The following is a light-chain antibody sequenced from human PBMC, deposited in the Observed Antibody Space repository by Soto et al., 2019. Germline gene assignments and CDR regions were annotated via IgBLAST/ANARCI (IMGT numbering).Light chain of an antibody. CDR2: DAS. Sequence: IQMTQSPSSLSASVGDRVTITCQASRDIDNYLNWYQQKPGKAPNLLIYDASNLETGVPLRFSGSRSGTHFTLTISSLQPEDIGTYYRHQSDNRPFTFGQGTKLEIK. V-gene: IGKV1-33*01. CDR1: RDIDNY. J-gene: IGKJ2*01. CDR3: HQSDNRPFT.